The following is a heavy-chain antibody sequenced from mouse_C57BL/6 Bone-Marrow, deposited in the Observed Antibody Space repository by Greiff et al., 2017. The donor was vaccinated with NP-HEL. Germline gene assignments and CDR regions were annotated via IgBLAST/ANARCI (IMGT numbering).Heavy chain of an antibody. J-gene: IGHJ2*01. D-gene: IGHD1-1*01. V-gene: IGHV1-74*01. CDR1: GYTFTSYW. CDR2: IHPSDSDT. CDR3: ALFITTVVADY. Sequence: QVQLKQPGAELVKPGASVKVSCKASGYTFTSYWMHWVKQRPGQGLEWIGRIHPSDSDTNYNQKFKGKATLTVDKSSSTAYMQLSSLTSEDSAVYYCALFITTVVADYWGQGTTLTDSS.